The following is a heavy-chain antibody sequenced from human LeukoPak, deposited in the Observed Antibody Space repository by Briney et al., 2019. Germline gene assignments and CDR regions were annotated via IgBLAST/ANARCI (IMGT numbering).Heavy chain of an antibody. D-gene: IGHD1-26*01. CDR2: IYTSGST. CDR1: GGSISSGSYY. J-gene: IGHJ5*02. V-gene: IGHV4-61*02. CDR3: ARHVSGSYSGSNWFDP. Sequence: SQTLSLTCTVSGGSISSGSYYWSWIRQPAGKGLEWIGRIYTSGSTNYNPSLKSRVTISVDTSKNQFSLKLSSVTAADTAVYYCARHVSGSYSGSNWFDPWGQGTLVTVSS.